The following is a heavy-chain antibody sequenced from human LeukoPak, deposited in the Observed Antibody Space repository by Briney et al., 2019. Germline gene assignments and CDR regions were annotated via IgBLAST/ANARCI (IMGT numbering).Heavy chain of an antibody. CDR1: GYTFTSYA. CDR3: ARGYGSGTKGFDY. V-gene: IGHV1-3*03. Sequence: GASVKVSCKASGYTFTSYAMHWVRQAPGQRLEWMGWINAGNGNTKYSQEFQGRVTITRDTSASTAYMELSSLRSEDMAVYYCARGYGSGTKGFDYWGQGTLVTVSS. CDR2: INAGNGNT. J-gene: IGHJ4*02. D-gene: IGHD3-10*01.